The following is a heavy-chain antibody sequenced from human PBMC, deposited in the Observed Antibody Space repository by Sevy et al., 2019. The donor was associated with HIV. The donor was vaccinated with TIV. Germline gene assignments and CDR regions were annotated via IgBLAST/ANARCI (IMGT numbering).Heavy chain of an antibody. CDR1: GFTVSSNY. CDR2: IYSGGST. Sequence: GGSLRLSCAASGFTVSSNYMSWVRQAPGKGLEWVSVIYSGGSTYYADSVKGRFTISRDNSKNTLYLQMNSLRAEDTAVYYCARRLFDGSGYYYDGHAFDIWGQGTMVTVSS. V-gene: IGHV3-66*01. J-gene: IGHJ3*02. CDR3: ARRLFDGSGYYYDGHAFDI. D-gene: IGHD3-22*01.